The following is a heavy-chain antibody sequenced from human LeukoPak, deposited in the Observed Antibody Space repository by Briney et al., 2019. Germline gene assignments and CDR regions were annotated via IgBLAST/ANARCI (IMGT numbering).Heavy chain of an antibody. J-gene: IGHJ4*02. V-gene: IGHV3-53*01. CDR3: ATTGGYWTGIYER. Sequence: GSLRLSCAASGFTVTTNYMTWGRQAPGKGLEWGSGIHGDGRTYYADSVKGRFTISRDNSKNTLYLQINSLRAEDTAVYYCATTGGYWTGIYERWGQGPLVTVSS. CDR2: IHGDGRT. D-gene: IGHD2-8*02. CDR1: GFTVTTNY.